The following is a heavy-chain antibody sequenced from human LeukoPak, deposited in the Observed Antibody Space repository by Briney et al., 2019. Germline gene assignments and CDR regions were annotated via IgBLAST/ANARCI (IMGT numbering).Heavy chain of an antibody. D-gene: IGHD6-19*01. Sequence: GGSLRLSCAASGFTFSSYSMNWVRQAPGKALEWVSSISSSSSYIYYADSVKGRFTISRDNAKNSLYLQMNSLRAEDTAVYYCARGGAVAPKFNFDYWGQGTLVTVSS. CDR2: ISSSSSYI. V-gene: IGHV3-21*01. CDR3: ARGGAVAPKFNFDY. J-gene: IGHJ4*02. CDR1: GFTFSSYS.